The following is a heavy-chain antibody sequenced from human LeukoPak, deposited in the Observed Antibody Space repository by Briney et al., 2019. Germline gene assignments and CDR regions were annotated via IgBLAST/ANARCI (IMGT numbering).Heavy chain of an antibody. CDR3: ARGRIAARMVDY. CDR1: GYTFTSYG. Sequence: ASVKVSCKAYGYTFTSYGISWVRQAPGQGLEWMGWISAYNGNTNYAQKLQGRVTMTTDTSTSTAYMELRSLRSDDTAVYYYARGRIAARMVDYWGQGTLVTVSS. V-gene: IGHV1-18*01. CDR2: ISAYNGNT. D-gene: IGHD6-6*01. J-gene: IGHJ4*02.